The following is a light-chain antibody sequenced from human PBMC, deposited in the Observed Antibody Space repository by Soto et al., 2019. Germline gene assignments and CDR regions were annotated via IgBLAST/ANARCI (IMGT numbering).Light chain of an antibody. V-gene: IGKV3-11*01. CDR2: DAS. J-gene: IGKJ4*01. CDR3: QQRSNWLPLT. Sequence: EIVLTQSPATLSLSPGERATLSCRASQSVSSYLAWYQQKPGQAPRLLIYDASNRATGIPARFSGSGSGTDFTLTISSLEPEDFAVYYCQQRSNWLPLTFGGGTK. CDR1: QSVSSY.